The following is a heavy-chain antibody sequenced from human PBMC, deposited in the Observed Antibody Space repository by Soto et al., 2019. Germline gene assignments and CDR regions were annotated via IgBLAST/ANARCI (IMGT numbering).Heavy chain of an antibody. CDR2: ILYDGSKE. D-gene: IGHD6-19*01. J-gene: IGHJ4*02. CDR1: GFSFNTYV. V-gene: IGHV3-30*03. Sequence: GGSLRLSCTDSGFSFNTYVMDWVRQAPGKGLEWVARILYDGSKEYYADPVKGRFTISRDNSKNTLYLQMDRLRVEDTAVYYCARYFRGSGRYFFDYWGQGTLVTVSS. CDR3: ARYFRGSGRYFFDY.